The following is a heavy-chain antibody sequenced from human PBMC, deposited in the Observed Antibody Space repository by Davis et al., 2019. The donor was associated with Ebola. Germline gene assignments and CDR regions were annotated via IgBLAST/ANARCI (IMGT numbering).Heavy chain of an antibody. CDR3: ARDLAASSGAHFFYFGMDV. V-gene: IGHV1-18*01. CDR2: ISGYEDNT. CDR1: GYTFSSYG. Sequence: ALVKVSCKASGYTFSSYGISWVRQAPGQGLEWMGWISGYEDNTNYAPRFQGRITLTKDRVTSTVYMELRSLTSDDTAVYYCARDLAASSGAHFFYFGMDVWGEGTSVAVSS. D-gene: IGHD6-25*01. J-gene: IGHJ6*04.